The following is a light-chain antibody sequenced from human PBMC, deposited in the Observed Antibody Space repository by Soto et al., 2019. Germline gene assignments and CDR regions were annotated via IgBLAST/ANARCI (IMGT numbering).Light chain of an antibody. J-gene: IGKJ4*01. V-gene: IGKV4-1*01. CDR3: QQYSSAPLT. CDR1: QSVLYSGDNRNY. CDR2: WAS. Sequence: DVVMTQYPDSLAVSLGERATINCRSSQSVLYSGDNRNYFGWYQQKPGQPPKLLINWASTREFGVPDRFSGSGSGTDFTLTISSLQAEDVAIYYCQQYSSAPLTFGGGTKVEIK.